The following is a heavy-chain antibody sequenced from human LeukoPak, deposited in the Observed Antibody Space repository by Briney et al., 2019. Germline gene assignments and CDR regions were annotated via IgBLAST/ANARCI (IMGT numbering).Heavy chain of an antibody. V-gene: IGHV3-23*01. CDR2: ISGSGGST. CDR1: GFTFSSYA. D-gene: IGHD2-2*01. J-gene: IGHJ4*02. Sequence: GGSLRLSCAASGFTFSSYAMSWVRQAPGKGLEWVSAISGSGGSTYYADSVKGRFTISRDNSKNTLYLQMNSLRAEDTAVYYCAVGDIVVVPAAPPGDYFDYWGQGTLVTVSS. CDR3: AVGDIVVVPAAPPGDYFDY.